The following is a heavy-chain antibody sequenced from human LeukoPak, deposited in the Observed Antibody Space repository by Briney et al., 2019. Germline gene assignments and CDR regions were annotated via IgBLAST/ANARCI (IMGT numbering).Heavy chain of an antibody. V-gene: IGHV4-30-2*01. CDR3: ARRADGSGYGFDY. J-gene: IGHJ4*02. CDR1: GVSISSGGYS. CDR2: IYHSGST. Sequence: SQTLSLTCAVSGVSISSGGYSWSWIRQPPGKGLEWIGYIYHSGSTYYNPSLKSRVTISVDRSKNQFSLKLSSVTAADTAVYYCARRADGSGYGFDYWGQGTLVTVSS. D-gene: IGHD3-22*01.